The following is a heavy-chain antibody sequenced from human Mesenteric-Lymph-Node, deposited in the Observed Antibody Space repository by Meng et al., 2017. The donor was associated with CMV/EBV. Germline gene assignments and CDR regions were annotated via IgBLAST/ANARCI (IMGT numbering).Heavy chain of an antibody. D-gene: IGHD2-2*01. Sequence: SETLSLTCTVSGYSISSGYYWGWIRQPPGKGLEWIGSIYHSGSTYYNPSLRSRVTISVDTSKNQFSLNLSSVTAADTAVYYCARLGYCSSTSCHYYFDYWGQGTLVTVSS. J-gene: IGHJ4*02. CDR1: GYSISSGYY. CDR3: ARLGYCSSTSCHYYFDY. CDR2: IYHSGST. V-gene: IGHV4-38-2*02.